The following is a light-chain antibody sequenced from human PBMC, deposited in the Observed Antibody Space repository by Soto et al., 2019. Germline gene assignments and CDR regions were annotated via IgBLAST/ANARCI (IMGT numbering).Light chain of an antibody. V-gene: IGKV1-12*01. Sequence: DIQMTQSPPSLSASVGDTVTITCRASQDISTWLAWYQQKPGKVPKVLIYAASTLQPGVPSRFSGGGSGTDVSLPISSLQSEDFATYYCQEVNSLPRAFGQGTKLEIK. CDR2: AAS. CDR3: QEVNSLPRA. CDR1: QDISTW. J-gene: IGKJ2*01.